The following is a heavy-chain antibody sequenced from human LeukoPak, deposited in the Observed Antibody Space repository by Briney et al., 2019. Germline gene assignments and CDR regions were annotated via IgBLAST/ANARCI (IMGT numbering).Heavy chain of an antibody. V-gene: IGHV3-NL1*01. J-gene: IGHJ4*02. D-gene: IGHD2-2*01. CDR3: AKGMRYCSSTSCQLHDY. CDR1: GFTFSSYS. Sequence: PGGSLRLSCAASGFTFSSYSMNWVRQAPGKGLEWVSFIYSGGNTHYSDSVKGRFTISRDNSKNTLYLQMNSLRAEDTAVYYCAKGMRYCSSTSCQLHDYWGQGTLVTVSS. CDR2: IYSGGNT.